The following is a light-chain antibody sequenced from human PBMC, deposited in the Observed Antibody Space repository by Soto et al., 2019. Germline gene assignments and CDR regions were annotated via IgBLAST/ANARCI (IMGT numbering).Light chain of an antibody. CDR3: QRYANSRT. CDR1: QSVSSY. Sequence: EIVLTQSPATLSFPQGASANLSFRASQSVSSYLAWYKQKPGQAPRILIYDASNRASGIPDRFIGSGSGTDFTLSIRGLEPEEFAVDVCQRYANSRTGGPGTKVEIK. CDR2: DAS. J-gene: IGKJ1*01. V-gene: IGKV3-11*01.